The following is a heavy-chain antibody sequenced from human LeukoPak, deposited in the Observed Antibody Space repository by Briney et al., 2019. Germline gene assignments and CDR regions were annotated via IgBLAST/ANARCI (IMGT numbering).Heavy chain of an antibody. D-gene: IGHD5-18*01. CDR3: IADTAVDDSAFDY. Sequence: GRSLRLSCAASGFTFSSYAMHWVRQAPGKGLEWVAVISYDGSNKYYADSVKGRFTISRDNSKNTLYLQMNSLRAEDTAVYYCIADTAVDDSAFDYWGQGTLVTVSS. J-gene: IGHJ4*02. CDR2: ISYDGSNK. CDR1: GFTFSSYA. V-gene: IGHV3-30*04.